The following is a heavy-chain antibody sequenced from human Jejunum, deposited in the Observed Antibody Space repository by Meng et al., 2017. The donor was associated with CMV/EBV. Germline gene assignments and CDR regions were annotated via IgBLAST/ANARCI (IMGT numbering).Heavy chain of an antibody. CDR3: ARGRLQSEYFDY. CDR1: GACMSTGDYF. Sequence: VQLPASGHGLVKPSQTLSLTSTVSGACMSTGDYFWTWIRQPAGKGLEWIGRIYASGSTSYHPSLESRLTISVDTSKNQFSLKMSSVTAADTAVYYCARGRLQSEYFDYWGQGTLVTVSS. J-gene: IGHJ4*02. D-gene: IGHD5-24*01. CDR2: IYASGST. V-gene: IGHV4-61*02.